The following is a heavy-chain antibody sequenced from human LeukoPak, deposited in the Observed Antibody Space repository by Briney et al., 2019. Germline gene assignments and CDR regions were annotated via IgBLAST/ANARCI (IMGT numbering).Heavy chain of an antibody. CDR3: ARDGAGTVVSDY. CDR2: ISSSSYI. D-gene: IGHD3-16*02. Sequence: GGSLRLSCAASGFTFSSYSMNWVRQAPGKGLEWVSSISSSSYIYYADSVKGRFTISRDNAKNSLYLQMNSLRAEDTAVYYCARDGAGTVVSDYWGQGTLVTVSS. CDR1: GFTFSSYS. V-gene: IGHV3-21*01. J-gene: IGHJ4*02.